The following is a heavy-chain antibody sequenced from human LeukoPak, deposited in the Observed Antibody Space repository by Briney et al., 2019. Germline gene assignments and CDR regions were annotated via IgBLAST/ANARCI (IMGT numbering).Heavy chain of an antibody. J-gene: IGHJ4*02. D-gene: IGHD6-13*01. CDR1: GYTFTSYD. V-gene: IGHV1-18*01. CDR3: ARAIRYSSSWLYYFDY. CDR2: ISAYNGNT. Sequence: GASVKVSCKASGYTFTSYDINWVRQATGQGLEWMGWISAYNGNTNYAQKLQGRVTMTTDTSTSTAYMELRSLRSDDTAVYYCARAIRYSSSWLYYFDYWGQGTLVTVSS.